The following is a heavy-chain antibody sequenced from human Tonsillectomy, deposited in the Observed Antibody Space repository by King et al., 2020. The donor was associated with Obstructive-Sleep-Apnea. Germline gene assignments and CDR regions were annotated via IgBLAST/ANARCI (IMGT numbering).Heavy chain of an antibody. CDR1: GFIFSSYA. V-gene: IGHV3-30-3*01. Sequence: HVQLVESGGGVVQPGRSLRLSCAASGFIFSSYAMNWVRQAPGKGLEWVAVISYDGSNKYYADSVKGRFTISRDNSKNTLYLQMNSLRAEDTAVYYCVRVAPGGFGESTHFDYWGQGTLVTVSS. J-gene: IGHJ4*02. CDR3: VRVAPGGFGESTHFDY. D-gene: IGHD3-10*01. CDR2: ISYDGSNK.